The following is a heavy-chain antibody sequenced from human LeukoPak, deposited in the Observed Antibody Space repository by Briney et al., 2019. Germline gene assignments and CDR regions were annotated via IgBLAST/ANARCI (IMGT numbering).Heavy chain of an antibody. CDR3: VRGESIAAAGAFYL. V-gene: IGHV3-53*01. D-gene: IGHD6-13*01. Sequence: GGSLRLSCTASGFAGSSSYMSWARQASGKGLEWVSVIYAGGSIHYADSVKGRFTISRDNSQNTLDLQLNSLRVDDTAIYYCVRGESIAAAGAFYLWGQGTLVTVSS. J-gene: IGHJ5*02. CDR2: IYAGGSI. CDR1: GFAGSSSY.